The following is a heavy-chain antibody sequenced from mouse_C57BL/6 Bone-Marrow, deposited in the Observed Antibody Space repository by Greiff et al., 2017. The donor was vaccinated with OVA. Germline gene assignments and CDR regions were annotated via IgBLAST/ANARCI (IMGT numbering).Heavy chain of an antibody. CDR2: IYPGSGST. D-gene: IGHD2-4*01. V-gene: IGHV1-55*01. J-gene: IGHJ2*01. Sequence: VQLQQPGAELVKPGASVKMSCKASGYTFTSYWITWVKQRPGQGLAWIGDIYPGSGSTNYNEKFKSKATLTVDTSSSTAYMQLSSLTSEDSAVYYCARSPIYYDYDFYFDYWGQGTTLTVSS. CDR3: ARSPIYYDYDFYFDY. CDR1: GYTFTSYW.